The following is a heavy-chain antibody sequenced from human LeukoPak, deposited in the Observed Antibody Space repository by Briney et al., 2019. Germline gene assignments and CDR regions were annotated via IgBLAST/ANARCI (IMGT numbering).Heavy chain of an antibody. CDR2: VYSSGST. CDR3: ARVSPAVAFDY. D-gene: IGHD6-19*01. V-gene: IGHV4-4*07. CDR1: GGSISSYY. Sequence: SETLSLTCTVSGGSISSYYWSWIRQPAGKGLEWIGRVYSSGSTNYNPSLKSRVTMSVDTSKNQFSLKLSSVTAADTAVYYCARVSPAVAFDYWGQGTLVTVSS. J-gene: IGHJ4*02.